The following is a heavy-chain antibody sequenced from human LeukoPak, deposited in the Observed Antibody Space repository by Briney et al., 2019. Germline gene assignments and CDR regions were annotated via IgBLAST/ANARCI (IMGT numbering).Heavy chain of an antibody. CDR3: ARIPGFSGWYRESSYYFDY. J-gene: IGHJ4*02. Sequence: GASVKVSCKASNYTFTNYGITWVRQAPGQGLEWMGWISAYNGNTNYAQKLQGRVTMTTDTSTSTAYMELRSLRSDDTAVYYCARIPGFSGWYRESSYYFDYWGQGTLVTVSS. CDR2: ISAYNGNT. V-gene: IGHV1-18*01. CDR1: NYTFTNYG. D-gene: IGHD6-19*01.